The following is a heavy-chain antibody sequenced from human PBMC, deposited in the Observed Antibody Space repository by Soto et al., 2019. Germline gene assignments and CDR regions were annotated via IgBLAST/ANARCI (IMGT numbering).Heavy chain of an antibody. CDR2: INADKGDT. Sequence: QAPLVQSGAEVKKPGASVKVSCKASGYSFTDFAMHWVRLASGQRLEWMGWINADKGDTKYSPKFQGRVTITRDTSATTVYMELRSLRSEDTAVYYCARGPLSGVATIWDYAHWFDPWGQGSLVTVST. CDR1: GYSFTDFA. V-gene: IGHV1-3*01. D-gene: IGHD5-12*01. J-gene: IGHJ5*02. CDR3: ARGPLSGVATIWDYAHWFDP.